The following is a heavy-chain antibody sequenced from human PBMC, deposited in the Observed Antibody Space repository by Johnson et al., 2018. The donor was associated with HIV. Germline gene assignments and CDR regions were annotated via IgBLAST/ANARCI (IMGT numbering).Heavy chain of an antibody. D-gene: IGHD3-22*01. CDR3: AREAHYYDSCGLKRGAFDI. V-gene: IGHV3-30*04. CDR2: IRYDGSNK. J-gene: IGHJ3*02. Sequence: QVQLVESGGGVVQPGRSLRLSCAASGFTFSSYAMHWVRQAPGKGLEWVAVIRYDGSNKYYADSVKGRFTIYRDNSKNTLYLQMNSLRAEDTAVYYCAREAHYYDSCGLKRGAFDIWGQGTMVTVSS. CDR1: GFTFSSYA.